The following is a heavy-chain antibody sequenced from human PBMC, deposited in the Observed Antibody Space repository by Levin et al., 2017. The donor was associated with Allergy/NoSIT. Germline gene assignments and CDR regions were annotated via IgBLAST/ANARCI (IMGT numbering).Heavy chain of an antibody. CDR1: GGSITSYY. Sequence: SETLSLTCTVSGGSITSYYWNWIRQPAGKALEYIGRVYKSGTTNYNPSLQSRVTMSVDTSKIQFSLNLRSVTAADTAVYYCARGVARYGLDVWGQGTTVTVSS. CDR2: VYKSGTT. V-gene: IGHV4-4*07. CDR3: ARGVARYGLDV. D-gene: IGHD2-15*01. J-gene: IGHJ6*02.